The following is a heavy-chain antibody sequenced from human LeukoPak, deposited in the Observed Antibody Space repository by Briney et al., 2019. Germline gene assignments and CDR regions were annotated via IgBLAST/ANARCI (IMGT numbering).Heavy chain of an antibody. J-gene: IGHJ3*02. Sequence: SETLSLTCTVSGVSVSSGSYYWSWIRQPPGKGLEWIGYIYYSGSTNYNPSLKSRVTISVDTYKHQFSLKLSSVTAADTAVYYCAEGPHHDAFDIWGQGTMVTVCS. V-gene: IGHV4-61*01. CDR3: AEGPHHDAFDI. CDR2: IYYSGST. CDR1: GVSVSSGSYY.